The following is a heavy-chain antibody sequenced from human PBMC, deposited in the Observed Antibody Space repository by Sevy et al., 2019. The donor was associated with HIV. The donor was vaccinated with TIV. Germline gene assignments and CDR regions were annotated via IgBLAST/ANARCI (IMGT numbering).Heavy chain of an antibody. CDR2: IKSRADGGTI. Sequence: GGSLRLSCAASGFTFTYAWMSWVRQAPGKGLEWVGRIKSRADGGTIDYAGPVKSRFTISRDDLKNTLYLHMNSLKTEDTAVYYCRTDHIIVLLVTDGMDVWGQGTTVTVSS. D-gene: IGHD2-8*02. CDR3: RTDHIIVLLVTDGMDV. V-gene: IGHV3-15*01. CDR1: GFTFTYAW. J-gene: IGHJ6*02.